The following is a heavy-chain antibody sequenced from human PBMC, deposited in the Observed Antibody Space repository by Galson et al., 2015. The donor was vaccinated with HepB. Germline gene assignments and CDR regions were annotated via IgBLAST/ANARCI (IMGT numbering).Heavy chain of an antibody. CDR2: IYPGDSDT. Sequence: QSGAEVKKPGESLTISCTGSGYSFTDYWIGWVRQMPGKGLEWMGLIYPGDSDTRYSPSFQGQVTISADRSISTAYLQWSSLKASDTAIYYCARHGGGYCSAGKCYPDYWGQGTLVTVSS. CDR3: ARHGGGYCSAGKCYPDY. CDR1: GYSFTDYW. J-gene: IGHJ4*02. D-gene: IGHD2-15*01. V-gene: IGHV5-51*01.